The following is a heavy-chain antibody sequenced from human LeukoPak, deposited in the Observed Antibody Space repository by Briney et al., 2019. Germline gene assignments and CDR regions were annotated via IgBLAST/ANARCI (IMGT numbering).Heavy chain of an antibody. V-gene: IGHV4-59*01. CDR2: IYYSGST. D-gene: IGHD6-19*01. J-gene: IGHJ4*02. CDR3: ASWGYSSGWHDY. CDR1: GFTFSGYS. Sequence: GSLRLSCAASGFTFSGYSMNWVRQAPGKGLEWIGYIYYSGSTNYNPSLKSRVTISVDTSENQFSLKLSSVTAADTAVYYCASWGYSSGWHDYWGQGTLVTVSS.